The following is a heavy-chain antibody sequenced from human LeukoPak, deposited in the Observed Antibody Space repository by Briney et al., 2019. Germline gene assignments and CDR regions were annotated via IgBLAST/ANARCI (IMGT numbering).Heavy chain of an antibody. J-gene: IGHJ6*02. CDR1: GGTFSSYA. CDR3: ARPMSSSWASYYYYGMDV. D-gene: IGHD6-13*01. CDR2: IIPILVIA. Sequence: SVKVSCKASGGTFSSYAISWVRQAPGQGLEWMGRIIPILVIANYAQKFQGRFTITADKSTSTAYMELSSLRSEDTAVSYCARPMSSSWASYYYYGMDVWGQGTTVTVSS. V-gene: IGHV1-69*04.